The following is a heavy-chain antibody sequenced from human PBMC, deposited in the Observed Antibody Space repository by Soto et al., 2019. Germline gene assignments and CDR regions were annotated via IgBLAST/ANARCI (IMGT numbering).Heavy chain of an antibody. CDR1: GYTFTSYG. V-gene: IGHV1-18*01. Sequence: ASVKVSCKASGYTFTSYGISWVRQAPGQGLEWMGWISAYNGNTNYAQKLQGRVTMTTDTSTSTAYMELRSLRSDDTAVYYCARIGGHYGSGSYEAFDIWGQGTMVTVSS. CDR2: ISAYNGNT. J-gene: IGHJ3*02. D-gene: IGHD3-10*01. CDR3: ARIGGHYGSGSYEAFDI.